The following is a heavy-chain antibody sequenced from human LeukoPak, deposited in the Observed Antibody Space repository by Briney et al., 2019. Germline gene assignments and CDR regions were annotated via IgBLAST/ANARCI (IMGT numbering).Heavy chain of an antibody. V-gene: IGHV4-38-2*02. CDR3: AREWAPIAAAPGY. CDR2: IYHSGRT. CDR1: GYSISSGYY. J-gene: IGHJ4*02. D-gene: IGHD6-13*01. Sequence: SETLSLTCTVSGYSISSGYYWGWIRQPPGKGLEWIGSIYHSGRTFYNPSLKSRVTISVDTSKNQFSLKLTSVTAADTAVYYCAREWAPIAAAPGYWGQGTLVTVAS.